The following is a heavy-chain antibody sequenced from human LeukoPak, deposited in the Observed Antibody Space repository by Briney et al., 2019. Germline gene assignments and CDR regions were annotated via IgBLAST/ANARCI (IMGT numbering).Heavy chain of an antibody. CDR2: IYYSGST. CDR3: ARDRYYYDSSGYSEGGYFDY. V-gene: IGHV4-59*01. J-gene: IGHJ4*02. D-gene: IGHD3-22*01. Sequence: SETLSLTCTVSGGSISSYYWSWIRQPPGKGLEWIGYIYYSGSTNYNPSLKSRVTISVDTSKNLFSLKLSSVTAADTAVYYCARDRYYYDSSGYSEGGYFDYWGQGTLVTVSS. CDR1: GGSISSYY.